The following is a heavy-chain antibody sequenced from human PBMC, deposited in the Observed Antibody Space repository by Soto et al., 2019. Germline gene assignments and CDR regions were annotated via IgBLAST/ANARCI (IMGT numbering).Heavy chain of an antibody. Sequence: QVQLVQSGAEVKKPGSSVKVSCKASGGTFSSYAISWVRQAPGQGLEWMGVIIPIFGTANYAQKFQGRVTITADKSPSTAYMELSSLRSEDTAVYYCARAQCGGDCYSLYYSDYWGQGTLVTVSS. CDR2: IIPIFGTA. V-gene: IGHV1-69*06. J-gene: IGHJ4*02. CDR3: ARAQCGGDCYSLYYSDY. CDR1: GGTFSSYA. D-gene: IGHD2-21*02.